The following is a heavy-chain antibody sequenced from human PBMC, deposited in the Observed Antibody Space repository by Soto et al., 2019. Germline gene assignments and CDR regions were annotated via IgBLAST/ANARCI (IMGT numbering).Heavy chain of an antibody. J-gene: IGHJ4*02. D-gene: IGHD2-8*02. V-gene: IGHV1-69*08. CDR2: IIPILGIA. Sequence: QVQLVQSGAEVKKPGSSVKVSCKASGGTFSSYTISWVRQAPGQGLEWMGRIIPILGIANYAQKFPGRATIAADKSTSKAYMELSSLRSEDTAVYYCARERRGAGGYWGQGTLVTVSS. CDR3: ARERRGAGGY. CDR1: GGTFSSYT.